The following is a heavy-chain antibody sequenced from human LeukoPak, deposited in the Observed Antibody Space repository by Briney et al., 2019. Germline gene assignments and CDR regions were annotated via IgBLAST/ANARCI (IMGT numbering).Heavy chain of an antibody. V-gene: IGHV3-48*04. CDR1: GFTFRTYA. CDR2: NRSTSDNI. Sequence: GGSLRLSCAASGFTFRTYAMIWLRQTPGKGLEGFSSNRSTSDNIFYADSVKGRFTISKDNAKNALYLQMNNLRAEDTAVYYCARRKVLSAARALDYWGQETLVTVSS. J-gene: IGHJ4*02. CDR3: ARRKVLSAARALDY. D-gene: IGHD6-13*01.